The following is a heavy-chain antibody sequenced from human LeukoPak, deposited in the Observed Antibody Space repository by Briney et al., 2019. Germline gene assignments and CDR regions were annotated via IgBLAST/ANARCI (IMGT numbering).Heavy chain of an antibody. CDR1: GYTFTRYA. V-gene: IGHV1-18*01. D-gene: IGHD6-19*01. CDR3: ARIPVAGTGQFDY. J-gene: IGHJ4*02. Sequence: WASVKVSCKASGYTFTRYAIHWVRQAPGQRLEWMGWINAGNGYTNYAQKLQGRVTMTTDTSTSTAYMELRSLRSDDTAVYYCARIPVAGTGQFDYWGQGTLVTVSS. CDR2: INAGNGYT.